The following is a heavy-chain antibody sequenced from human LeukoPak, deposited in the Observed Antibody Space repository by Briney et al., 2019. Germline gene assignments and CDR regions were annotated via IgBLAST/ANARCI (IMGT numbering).Heavy chain of an antibody. CDR2: ISAYNGNT. J-gene: IGHJ4*02. CDR1: GYTFTSYG. Sequence: ASVKVSCKASGYTFTSYGISWVRQAPGQGLEWMGWISAYNGNTNYAQKLQGRVTMTTDTSTSTAYMELRSLRSDDTAVYYCARAVLWPDITMVRDLEGYFDYWGQGTLVTVSS. D-gene: IGHD3-10*01. CDR3: ARAVLWPDITMVRDLEGYFDY. V-gene: IGHV1-18*01.